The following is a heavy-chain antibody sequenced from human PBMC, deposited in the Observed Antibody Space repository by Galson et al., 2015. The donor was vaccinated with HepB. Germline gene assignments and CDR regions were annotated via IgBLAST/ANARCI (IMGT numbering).Heavy chain of an antibody. Sequence: SLRLSCAASGFTVSSNYMSWVRQAPGKGLEWVSVIYSGGSTYYADSVKGRFTISRDNSKNTLYLQMNSPRAEDTAVYYCARDRKAWVRFSGMDVWGQGTTVTVSS. D-gene: IGHD5-12*01. J-gene: IGHJ6*02. CDR1: GFTVSSNY. CDR3: ARDRKAWVRFSGMDV. CDR2: IYSGGST. V-gene: IGHV3-66*01.